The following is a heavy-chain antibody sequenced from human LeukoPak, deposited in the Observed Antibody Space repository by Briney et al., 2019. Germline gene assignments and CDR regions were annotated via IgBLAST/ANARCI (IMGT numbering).Heavy chain of an antibody. CDR2: ISYDRSNK. CDR1: GFTFSSYA. V-gene: IGHV3-30*04. D-gene: IGHD2-15*01. CDR3: ARDRPIVVVVAATGQFDY. Sequence: PGRSLRLSCAASGFTFSSYAMHWVRQAPGKGLEWVAVISYDRSNKYYADSVKGRFTISRDNSKNTLYLQMNSLRAEDTAVYYCARDRPIVVVVAATGQFDYLGQGTLVTVSS. J-gene: IGHJ4*02.